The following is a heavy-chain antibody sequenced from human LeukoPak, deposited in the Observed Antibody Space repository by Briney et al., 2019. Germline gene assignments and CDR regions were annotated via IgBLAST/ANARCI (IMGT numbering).Heavy chain of an antibody. CDR1: GFTVSSNY. CDR2: IYSGGST. V-gene: IGHV3-66*01. D-gene: IGHD3-22*01. Sequence: PGGSLRLSCAASGFTVSSNYMSWVRQAPGKGLEWVSVIYSGGSTYYADSVKGRFTISRDNSKNTLYLQMNSLRAEDTAVYYCARAYDSSGYYRDWFDPWGQGTLVTVSS. J-gene: IGHJ5*02. CDR3: ARAYDSSGYYRDWFDP.